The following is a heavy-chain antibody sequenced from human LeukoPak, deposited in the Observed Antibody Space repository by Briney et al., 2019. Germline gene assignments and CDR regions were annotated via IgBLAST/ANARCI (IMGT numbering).Heavy chain of an antibody. D-gene: IGHD3-22*01. CDR2: FDPEDGET. CDR3: ATATRWGYDSSGYYRWFDP. V-gene: IGHV1-24*01. Sequence: EASVKVSCKVSGYTLTELSMHWVRQAPGKGLEWMGGFDPEDGETIYAQKFQGRVTMTEDTSTDTAYMELSSLRSEDTAVYYCATATRWGYDSSGYYRWFDPWGQGTLVTVSS. J-gene: IGHJ5*02. CDR1: GYTLTELS.